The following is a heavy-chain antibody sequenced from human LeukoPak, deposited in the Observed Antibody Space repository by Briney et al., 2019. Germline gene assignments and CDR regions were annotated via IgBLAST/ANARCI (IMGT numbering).Heavy chain of an antibody. D-gene: IGHD3-9*01. Sequence: PSETLSLTCTVSGGSISSSSYYCGWIRQPPGKGLEWIGSIYYSGSTYYNPSLKSRVTISVDTSKNQFSLKLSSVTAADTAVYYCARRRYGSLDPWGQGTLVTV. CDR3: ARRRYGSLDP. CDR1: GGSISSSSYY. V-gene: IGHV4-39*01. J-gene: IGHJ5*02. CDR2: IYYSGST.